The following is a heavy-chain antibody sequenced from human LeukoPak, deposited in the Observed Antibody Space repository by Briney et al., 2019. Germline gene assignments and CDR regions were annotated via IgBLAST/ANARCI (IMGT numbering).Heavy chain of an antibody. CDR2: INSDGSST. CDR1: GFTLSGYW. V-gene: IGHV3-74*01. D-gene: IGHD2-15*01. Sequence: GGSLRLSCVASGFTLSGYWMHWVRQAPGRGPVWASRINSDGSSTTYADSVKGRFTVSRDNAKNMLYLQTNSLRADDTAVYYCARDLKGGSYRNFDYWGQGTLVTVSS. J-gene: IGHJ4*02. CDR3: ARDLKGGSYRNFDY.